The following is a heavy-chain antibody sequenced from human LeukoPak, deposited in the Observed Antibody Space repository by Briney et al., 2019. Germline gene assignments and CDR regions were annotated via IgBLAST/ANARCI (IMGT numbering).Heavy chain of an antibody. J-gene: IGHJ4*02. CDR3: ARDWGSIKVITDY. Sequence: ASVKVSCKATGYTFTGYGISWVRQAPGQGLEWVGWISSNSDNTNYAQKFQGRVTMTTDTSTTTAYMELRSLRSDDTAVYYCARDWGSIKVITDYWGQGTLVTVSS. CDR1: GYTFTGYG. CDR2: ISSNSDNT. D-gene: IGHD3-16*01. V-gene: IGHV1-18*01.